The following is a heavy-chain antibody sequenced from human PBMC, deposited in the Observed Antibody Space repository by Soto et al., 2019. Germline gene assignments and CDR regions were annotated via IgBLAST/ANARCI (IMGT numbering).Heavy chain of an antibody. J-gene: IGHJ3*02. Sequence: PGGSLRLSCSASGFTFSSYAMHWVRQAPGKGLEYVSAISSNGGSTYYADSVKGRFTISRDNSKNTLYLQMSSLRAEDTAAYYCVKDRRIVGATDAFDIWGQGTMLTVSS. D-gene: IGHD1-26*01. CDR1: GFTFSSYA. V-gene: IGHV3-64D*06. CDR2: ISSNGGST. CDR3: VKDRRIVGATDAFDI.